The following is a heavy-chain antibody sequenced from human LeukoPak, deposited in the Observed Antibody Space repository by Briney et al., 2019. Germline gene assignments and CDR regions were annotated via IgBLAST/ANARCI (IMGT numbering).Heavy chain of an antibody. D-gene: IGHD2-2*01. J-gene: IGHJ4*02. Sequence: PGGSLRLSCAASGFTFSSYAMHWVRQAPGKGLEWVAVISYDGSNKYYADSVKGRFTISRDNSKNTLYLQMNSLRAEDTAVYYCARAGGWSTAADYWGQGTLVTVSS. CDR2: ISYDGSNK. CDR1: GFTFSSYA. CDR3: ARAGGWSTAADY. V-gene: IGHV3-30-3*01.